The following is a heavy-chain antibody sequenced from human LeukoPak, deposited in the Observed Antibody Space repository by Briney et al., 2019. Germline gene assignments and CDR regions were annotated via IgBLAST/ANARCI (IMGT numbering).Heavy chain of an antibody. CDR3: ARDVSGRLLDY. J-gene: IGHJ4*02. CDR1: GFTFDDYA. D-gene: IGHD3-22*01. CDR2: ISSSSSYI. Sequence: GGSLRLSCAASGFTFDDYAMHWVRQAPGKGLEWVSSISSSSSYIYYADSVKGRFTISRDNAKNSLYLQMNSLRAEDTAVYYCARDVSGRLLDYWGQGTLVTVSS. V-gene: IGHV3-21*01.